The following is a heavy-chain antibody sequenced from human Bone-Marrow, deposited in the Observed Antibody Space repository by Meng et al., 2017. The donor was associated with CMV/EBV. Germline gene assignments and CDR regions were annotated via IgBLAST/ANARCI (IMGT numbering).Heavy chain of an antibody. CDR1: GYTFTSYG. CDR2: MNPNSGNT. CDR3: ARGWSYYDSGANSAYGFDI. J-gene: IGHJ3*02. D-gene: IGHD3-22*01. V-gene: IGHV1-8*02. Sequence: ASVKVSCKASGYTFTSYGISWVRQAPGQGLEWMGWMNPNSGNTNYAQKFQGRVAMTRITSIRTAYMELSSLRSEDTAVYYCARGWSYYDSGANSAYGFDIWGQGTMVT.